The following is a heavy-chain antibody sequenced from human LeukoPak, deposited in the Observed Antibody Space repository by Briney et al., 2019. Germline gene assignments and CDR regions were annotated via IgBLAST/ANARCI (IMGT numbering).Heavy chain of an antibody. CDR1: GFTFSSYT. V-gene: IGHV3-23*01. CDR3: AKNTPSWSGYWTPFFDY. CDR2: ISGSGGST. D-gene: IGHD3-3*01. J-gene: IGHJ4*02. Sequence: AGGSLRLSCAASGFTFSSYTMSWVREAPGKRLEGVSAISGSGGSTYSADSVKGWFTISRDNSKNTLYLQMNSLRAEDTAVYYCAKNTPSWSGYWTPFFDYWGQGTLVTVSS.